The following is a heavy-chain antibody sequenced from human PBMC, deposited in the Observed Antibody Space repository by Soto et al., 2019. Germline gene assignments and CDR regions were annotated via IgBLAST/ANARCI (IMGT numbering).Heavy chain of an antibody. CDR1: GFTFSSYS. D-gene: IGHD3-3*01. CDR3: ARVRLIYYDFWSGPDPYYMDV. CDR2: ISSSSYI. V-gene: IGHV3-21*01. J-gene: IGHJ6*03. Sequence: GGSMRLSCAASGFTFSSYSMNWVRQAPGKGLEWVSSISSSSYIYYADSVKGRFTVSRDNAKNSLYLQMNSLRAEDTAVYYCARVRLIYYDFWSGPDPYYMDVWGKGTTVTVSS.